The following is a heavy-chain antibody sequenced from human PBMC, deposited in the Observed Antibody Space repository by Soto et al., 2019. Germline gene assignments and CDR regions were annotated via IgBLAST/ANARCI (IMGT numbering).Heavy chain of an antibody. CDR2: MFYSGLT. CDR3: APLSLPLSGPYGIHV. J-gene: IGHJ6*02. V-gene: IGHV4-39*01. D-gene: IGHD2-15*01. CDR1: GYSVTSSDSY. Sequence: SGTLSLSCSVSGYSVTSSDSYWAWIRQPPGKGLEWIGSMFYSGLTYYNPSLKSRVTLSVDTSKNQFSVRLNSVTAADTAVYYCAPLSLPLSGPYGIHVWGQGITVTVSS.